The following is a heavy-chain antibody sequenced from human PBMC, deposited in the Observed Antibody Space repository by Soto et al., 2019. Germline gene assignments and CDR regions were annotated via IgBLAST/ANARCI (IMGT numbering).Heavy chain of an antibody. CDR2: ISYDGNNK. Sequence: QVQLVESGGGVVQPGRSLRLSCAASEFTFSNYGMHWVRQAPGKGLEWVAVISYDGNNKYYADSVKGRFTISRDNYKNTLYPQMDSLRAEDTAVYYWAKDLLVTTVTAPGVWGQGTMITVSS. V-gene: IGHV3-30*18. D-gene: IGHD4-17*01. J-gene: IGHJ3*01. CDR1: EFTFSNYG. CDR3: AKDLLVTTVTAPGV.